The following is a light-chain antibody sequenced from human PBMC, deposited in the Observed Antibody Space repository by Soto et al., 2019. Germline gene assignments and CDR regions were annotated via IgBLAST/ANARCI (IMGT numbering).Light chain of an antibody. CDR2: EVS. CDR3: SSYAGTNNLV. Sequence: QSALTQPASASGSPGQSVTISCTGTSSDVGGYNYVSWYQQHPGKAPKLMIYEVSKRPSGVPDRFSGSKSGNTASLTVSGLQAEDEPDYYCSSYAGTNNLVFGTGTKLTVL. J-gene: IGLJ1*01. V-gene: IGLV2-8*01. CDR1: SSDVGGYNY.